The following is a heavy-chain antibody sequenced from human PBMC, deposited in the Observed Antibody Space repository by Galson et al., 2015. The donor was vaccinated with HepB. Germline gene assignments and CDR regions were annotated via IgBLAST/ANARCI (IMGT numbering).Heavy chain of an antibody. J-gene: IGHJ6*03. Sequence: SVKVSCKASGYTFTGYGISWVRQAPGQGLEWMGWISAYNGNTNYAQKLQGRVTMTTDTSTSTAYMELRSLRSDDTAVYYCARYTSSYYYYYYMDVWGKGTTVTVSS. CDR3: ARYTSSYYYYYYMDV. CDR2: ISAYNGNT. CDR1: GYTFTGYG. V-gene: IGHV1-18*01.